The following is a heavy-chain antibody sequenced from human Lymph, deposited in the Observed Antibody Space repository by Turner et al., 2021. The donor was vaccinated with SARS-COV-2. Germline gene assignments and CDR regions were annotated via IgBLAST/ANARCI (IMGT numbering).Heavy chain of an antibody. CDR3: TTHSAPDY. CDR2: IKTKADSTTT. J-gene: IGHJ4*02. Sequence: EVQLIEAVGGLATPGGSLRPSCAASGFTFSNAWMTWVRQAPGKGLEWVGRIKTKADSTTTDYSAPVKGRFTISRDDSKNTLYLQINSLKTEDTAFYYCTTHSAPDYWGQGTLVTVSS. CDR1: GFTFSNAW. D-gene: IGHD6-6*01. V-gene: IGHV3-15*01.